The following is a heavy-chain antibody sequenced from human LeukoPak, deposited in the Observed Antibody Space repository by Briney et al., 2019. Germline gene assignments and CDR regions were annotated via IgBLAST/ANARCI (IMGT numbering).Heavy chain of an antibody. CDR2: INPNSGGT. D-gene: IGHD3-22*01. V-gene: IGHV1-2*04. J-gene: IGHJ4*02. CDR1: GYTFTGYY. CDR3: AGVRNYYDSSGYYDY. Sequence: HGASVKVSCKASGYTFTGYYMHWVRQAPGQGLEWMGRINPNSGGTNYAQKFQGWVTMTRDTSISTAYMELSRLRSDDTAVYYCAGVRNYYDSSGYYDYWGQGTLVTVSS.